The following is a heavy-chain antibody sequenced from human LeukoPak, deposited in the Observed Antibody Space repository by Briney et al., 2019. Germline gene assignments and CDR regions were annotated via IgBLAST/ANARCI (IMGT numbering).Heavy chain of an antibody. J-gene: IGHJ4*02. V-gene: IGHV3-43*01. D-gene: IGHD3-22*01. CDR1: GFTLDGHT. CDR3: AKESQYYYDTGASYYYDH. CDR2: ISWDGGRT. Sequence: PGGSLRLSCAASGFTLDGHTMHWVRHVPGRGGEWVSLISWDGGRTVYADFVKGRFTISRDNSRNSLYLQMNSLTTEDTALYYCAKESQYYYDTGASYYYDHWGQGALVTVSS.